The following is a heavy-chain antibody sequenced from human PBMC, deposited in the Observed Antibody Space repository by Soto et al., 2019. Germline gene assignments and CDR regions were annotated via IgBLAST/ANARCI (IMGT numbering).Heavy chain of an antibody. CDR3: ARDMYSSSSYDAFDL. CDR1: GFTFSSYW. V-gene: IGHV3-74*01. J-gene: IGHJ3*01. CDR2: INSDGSST. Sequence: GGSLRLSCAASGFTFSSYWMHWVRQAPGKGLVWVSRINSDGSSTSYADSVKGRFTISRDNAKNTLYLQMNSLRAEDTAVYYCARDMYSSSSYDAFDLWGQGTMVTVSS. D-gene: IGHD6-6*01.